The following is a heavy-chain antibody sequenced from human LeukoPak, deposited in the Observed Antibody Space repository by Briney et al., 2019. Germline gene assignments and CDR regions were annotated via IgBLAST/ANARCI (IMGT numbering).Heavy chain of an antibody. CDR3: ARGEEGNYGDYFDY. V-gene: IGHV4-59*11. D-gene: IGHD1-7*01. CDR1: GDSLSRHY. CDR2: ISYSGST. J-gene: IGHJ4*02. Sequence: PSETLSLTCTVSGDSLSRHYWSWIRQPPGRGLEWIGYISYSGSTTHNPPLTSRVTVSVDTSKSQFSMRLRSVTAADTAVYYCARGEEGNYGDYFDYWGQGSLVTVSS.